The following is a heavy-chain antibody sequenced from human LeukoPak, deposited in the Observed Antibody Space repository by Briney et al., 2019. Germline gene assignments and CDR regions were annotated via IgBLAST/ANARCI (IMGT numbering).Heavy chain of an antibody. V-gene: IGHV1-2*02. CDR3: ARVRRSSGSYYGIFDY. D-gene: IGHD1-26*01. CDR2: INPNSGGT. Sequence: ASVKVSCKASGYTFTGYYMHWVRQAPGQGLEWMGWINPNSGGTNYAQKFQGRVTMTRDTSISTAYMELSRLRSDDTAVYYCARVRRSSGSYYGIFDYWGQGTLVTVSS. CDR1: GYTFTGYY. J-gene: IGHJ4*02.